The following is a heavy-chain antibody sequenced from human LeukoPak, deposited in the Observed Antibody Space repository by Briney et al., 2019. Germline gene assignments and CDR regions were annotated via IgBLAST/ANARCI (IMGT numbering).Heavy chain of an antibody. Sequence: GGSLRLSCAASGFTVSSNYMSWVRQAPGKGLEWVSVIYSGGSTYYADSVKGRFTISRDNSKNTLYLQMNSLRAEDTAVYYCAKASGASRYQLLRRGERLDYWGQGTLVTVSS. J-gene: IGHJ4*02. CDR3: AKASGASRYQLLRRGERLDY. D-gene: IGHD2-2*01. CDR2: IYSGGST. V-gene: IGHV3-53*05. CDR1: GFTVSSNY.